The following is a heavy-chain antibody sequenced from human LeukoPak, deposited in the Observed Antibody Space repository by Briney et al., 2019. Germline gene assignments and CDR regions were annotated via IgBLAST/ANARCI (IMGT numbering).Heavy chain of an antibody. CDR3: VRGLGSGTSDY. Sequence: GGSLRLSCAGAGFPFSRYWMYWVRQAPGKGLLWVSRINSDGSIINYADSVKGRFTISRDNAKNTLYLQMNSLRADDTAVYYCVRGLGSGTSDYWGQGTLVTVSS. V-gene: IGHV3-74*01. J-gene: IGHJ4*02. D-gene: IGHD3-10*01. CDR2: INSDGSII. CDR1: GFPFSRYW.